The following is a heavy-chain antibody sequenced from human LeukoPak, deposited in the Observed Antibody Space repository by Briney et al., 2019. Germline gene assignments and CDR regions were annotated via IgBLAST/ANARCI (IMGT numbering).Heavy chain of an antibody. CDR2: MNPNSGNT. J-gene: IGHJ6*02. CDR1: GGTLTSHT. V-gene: IGHV1-8*02. D-gene: IGHD2-15*01. Sequence: ASVKVSCKASGGTLTSHTFSWARQATGQGLEWMGWMNPNSGNTGYAQKFQGRVTMTRNTSISTAYMELSSLRSEDAAVYYCARGSKWWYGMDVWGQGTTVTVSS. CDR3: ARGSKWWYGMDV.